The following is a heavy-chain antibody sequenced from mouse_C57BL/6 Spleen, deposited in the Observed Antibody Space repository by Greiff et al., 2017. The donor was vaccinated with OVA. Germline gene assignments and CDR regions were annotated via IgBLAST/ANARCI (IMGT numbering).Heavy chain of an antibody. V-gene: IGHV1-82*01. J-gene: IGHJ2*01. CDR3: ARDLTVVADY. CDR2: IYPGDGDT. D-gene: IGHD1-1*01. Sequence: QVQLQQSGPELVKPGASVKISCKASGYAFSSSWMNWVKQRPGKGLEWIGRIYPGDGDTNYNGKFKGKATLTADKSSSTAYMQLSSLTSEDAAVYFCARDLTVVADYWGQGTTLTVSS. CDR1: GYAFSSSW.